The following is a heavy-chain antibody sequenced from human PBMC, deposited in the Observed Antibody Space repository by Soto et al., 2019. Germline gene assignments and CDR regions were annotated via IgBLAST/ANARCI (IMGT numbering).Heavy chain of an antibody. CDR2: IYYSGST. CDR3: ARFRVEYCSSTSCSNWFDP. D-gene: IGHD2-2*01. J-gene: IGHJ5*02. Sequence: PSETLSLTCTVSGGSISSGDYYWSWIRQPPGKGLEWIGYIYYSGSTYYNPSLKSRVTISVDTSKSQFSLKLSSVTAADTAVYYCARFRVEYCSSTSCSNWFDPRGQGTRVTVAS. V-gene: IGHV4-30-4*01. CDR1: GGSISSGDYY.